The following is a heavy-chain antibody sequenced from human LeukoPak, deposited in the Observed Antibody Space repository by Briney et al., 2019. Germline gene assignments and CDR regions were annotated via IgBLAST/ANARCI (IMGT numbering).Heavy chain of an antibody. CDR2: INPDTGGT. V-gene: IGHV1-2*02. Sequence: ASVKVSCKASGYTFIGYHMHWVRQAPGQGLEWMGGINPDTGGTDYAQKFQGRVTMTRDTSISTAYMDLSRLRSDDTAVYYCARDYCSSNSCLFDYWGQGTLVTVSS. CDR3: ARDYCSSNSCLFDY. J-gene: IGHJ4*02. CDR1: GYTFIGYH. D-gene: IGHD2-2*01.